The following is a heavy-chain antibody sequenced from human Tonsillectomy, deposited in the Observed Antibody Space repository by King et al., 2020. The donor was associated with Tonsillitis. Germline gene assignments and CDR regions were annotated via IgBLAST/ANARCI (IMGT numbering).Heavy chain of an antibody. CDR3: ARPYSRSISFFGL. V-gene: IGHV4-59*08. CDR1: GGSISSYY. J-gene: IGHJ2*01. D-gene: IGHD6-6*01. Sequence: QLQESGPGLVKPSETLSLTCTVSGGSISSYYWSWIRQPPGKGLEWIGFMYYSGSTNYNPSLKSRVTMSVDTSKNHFSLRLSSVTAADSALYYCARPYSRSISFFGLWGRGTLVTVSS. CDR2: MYYSGST.